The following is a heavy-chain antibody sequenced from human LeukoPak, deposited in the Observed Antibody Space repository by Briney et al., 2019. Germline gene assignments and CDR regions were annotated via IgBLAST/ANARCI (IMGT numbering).Heavy chain of an antibody. CDR1: GFTLDDYA. V-gene: IGHV3-9*01. J-gene: IGHJ4*02. CDR2: ISWNSGSI. Sequence: GGSLRLSCAASGFTLDDYAMHWVRQAPGKGLEWVSGISWNSGSIGYADSVKGRFTISRDNAKNSLYLQMNSLRDEDTAVYYCASSGSYRFDYWGQGTLVTVSS. D-gene: IGHD1-26*01. CDR3: ASSGSYRFDY.